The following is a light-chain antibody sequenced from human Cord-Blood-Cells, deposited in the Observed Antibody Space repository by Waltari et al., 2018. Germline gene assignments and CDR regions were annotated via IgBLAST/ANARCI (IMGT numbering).Light chain of an antibody. V-gene: IGKV1-39*01. J-gene: IGKJ5*01. CDR3: QQSYSTPIT. CDR2: AAS. CDR1: QSISSY. Sequence: DIQMTQSPSSLSASVGDRVTITCRASQSISSYLNWYQQKPGKATKILIYAASSLQSGLPSRFSGIGSGTDFTLTISSLQPEDVATYYCQQSYSTPITFGRGTRLEIK.